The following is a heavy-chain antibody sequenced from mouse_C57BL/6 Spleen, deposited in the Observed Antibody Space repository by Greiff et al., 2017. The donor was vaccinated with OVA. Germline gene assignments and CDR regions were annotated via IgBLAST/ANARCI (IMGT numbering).Heavy chain of an antibody. Sequence: QVQLQQSGPELVKPGASVKLSCKASGYTFTSYDINWVKQRPGQGLEWIGWIYPRDGSTKYNEKFKGKATLTVDTSSSTAYMELHSLTSEDSAVYFCAISITTVVATEEYWGQGTTFTVSS. V-gene: IGHV1-85*01. CDR1: GYTFTSYD. CDR2: IYPRDGST. D-gene: IGHD1-1*01. CDR3: AISITTVVATEEY. J-gene: IGHJ2*01.